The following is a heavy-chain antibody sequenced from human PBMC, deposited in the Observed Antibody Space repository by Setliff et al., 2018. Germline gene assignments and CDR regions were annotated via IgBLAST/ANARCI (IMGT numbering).Heavy chain of an antibody. Sequence: GGSLRLSCAGSGFPFSSHAITWVRQAPGKGLEWVSSISGSGTTTYYADSVKGRFTISRDNGENTLYLQMDSLRVEDTAVYYCAKDPPWSPDYYFDYWGQGTLVTVS. V-gene: IGHV3-23*01. D-gene: IGHD3-3*01. CDR1: GFPFSSHA. J-gene: IGHJ4*02. CDR2: ISGSGTTT. CDR3: AKDPPWSPDYYFDY.